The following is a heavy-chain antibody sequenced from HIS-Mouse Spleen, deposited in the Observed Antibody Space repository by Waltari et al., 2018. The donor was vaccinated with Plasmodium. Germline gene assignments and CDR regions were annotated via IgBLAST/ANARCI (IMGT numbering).Heavy chain of an antibody. CDR3: AKTIKYYDILTGYPFDY. CDR2: ISGSGGST. V-gene: IGHV3-23*01. CDR1: GFTFSSYA. J-gene: IGHJ4*02. D-gene: IGHD3-9*01. Sequence: EVQLLESGGGLVQPGGSLRISCAASGFTFSSYAMSWVHQAPGKGLEWVSGISGSGGSTYYADSVKGRFTISRDNSKNTLYLQMNSLRAEDTAVYYCAKTIKYYDILTGYPFDYWGQGTLVTVSS.